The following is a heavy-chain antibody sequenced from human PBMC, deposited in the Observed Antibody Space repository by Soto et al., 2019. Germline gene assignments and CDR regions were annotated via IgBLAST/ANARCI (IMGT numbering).Heavy chain of an antibody. Sequence: GASVKVSCKASGGTFSSYAISWVRQAPGQGLEWMGGIIPIFGTANYAQKFQGRVTITADKSTSTAYMELSSLRSEDTAVYYCARGVVVTEWSWFDPWGQGTLVTVSS. CDR1: GGTFSSYA. D-gene: IGHD2-15*01. CDR3: ARGVVVTEWSWFDP. J-gene: IGHJ5*02. V-gene: IGHV1-69*06. CDR2: IIPIFGTA.